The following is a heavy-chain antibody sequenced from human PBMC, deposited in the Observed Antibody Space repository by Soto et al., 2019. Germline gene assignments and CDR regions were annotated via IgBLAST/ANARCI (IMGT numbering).Heavy chain of an antibody. CDR1: GSSISSGDYY. J-gene: IGHJ6*02. CDR2: IYYSGST. Sequence: SETLSLTCTVSGSSISSGDYYWSWIRQPPGKGLEWIGYIYYSGSTYYNPSLKSRVTISVDTSKNQFSLKLSSVTAADTAVYYCARGYDFWSGPRGGMDVWGQGTTVTVSS. D-gene: IGHD3-3*01. CDR3: ARGYDFWSGPRGGMDV. V-gene: IGHV4-30-4*01.